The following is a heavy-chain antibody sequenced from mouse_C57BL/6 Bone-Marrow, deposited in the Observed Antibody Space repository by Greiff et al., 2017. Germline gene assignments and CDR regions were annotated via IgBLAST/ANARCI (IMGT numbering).Heavy chain of an antibody. CDR1: GFSLTSYG. V-gene: IGHV2-2*01. J-gene: IGHJ3*01. CDR3: YCGYGPPWFAY. CDR2: IWSGGST. D-gene: IGHD2-2*01. Sequence: VKLVESGPGLVQPSQSLSITCTVSGFSLTSYGVHWVRQSPGKGLEWLGVIWSGGSTDYNAAFISRLSISNDNSKSQVFFKMNSLQAEDTAIYYNYCGYGPPWFAYWGQGTLVTVSA.